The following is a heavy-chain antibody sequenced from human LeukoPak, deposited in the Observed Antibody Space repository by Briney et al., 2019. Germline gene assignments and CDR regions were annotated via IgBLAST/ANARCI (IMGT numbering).Heavy chain of an antibody. CDR3: ARVMKYYDILTGSTPYYYYGMDV. D-gene: IGHD3-9*01. CDR2: IYSGGST. CDR1: GFTVSSNY. V-gene: IGHV3-53*01. Sequence: GGSLRLYCAASGFTVSSNYMSWVRQAPGKGLEWVSVIYSGGSTYYADSVKGRFTISRDNSKNTLYLQMNSLRAEDTAVYYCARVMKYYDILTGSTPYYYYGMDVWGQGTTVTVSS. J-gene: IGHJ6*02.